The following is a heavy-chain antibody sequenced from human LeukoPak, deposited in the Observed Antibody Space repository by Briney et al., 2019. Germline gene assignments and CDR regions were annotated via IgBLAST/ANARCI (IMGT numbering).Heavy chain of an antibody. V-gene: IGHV7-4-1*02. CDR3: ARDRSGCSSTSCYTTSVWFDP. J-gene: IGHJ5*02. D-gene: IGHD2-2*02. CDR1: GYTFTSYA. Sequence: ASVKVSCKASGYTFTSYAMNWVRQAPGRGLEWMGWINTNTGNPTYAQGFTGRFVFSLDTSISTAYLQISSLKAEDTAVYYCARDRSGCSSTSCYTTSVWFDPWGQGTLVTVSS. CDR2: INTNTGNP.